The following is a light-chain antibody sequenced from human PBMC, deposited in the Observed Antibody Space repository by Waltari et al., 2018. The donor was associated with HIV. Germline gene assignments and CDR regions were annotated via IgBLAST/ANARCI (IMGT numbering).Light chain of an antibody. J-gene: IGLJ2*01. Sequence: QSALTQPPSASGSPGQSITISCTGITTDVSSSNLVSWYQHHPGKAPKLMIFEVDRRPSGVSNRFAGSKSGNTASLTISWLQAEDEADYYCCSYASSGTFVVFGGGTNLTVL. CDR2: EVD. CDR1: TTDVSSSNL. CDR3: CSYASSGTFVV. V-gene: IGLV2-23*02.